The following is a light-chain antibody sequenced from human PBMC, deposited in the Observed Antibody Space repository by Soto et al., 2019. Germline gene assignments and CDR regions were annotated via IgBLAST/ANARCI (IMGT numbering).Light chain of an antibody. CDR2: EVS. J-gene: IGLJ1*01. CDR3: SSYAGSNNYV. CDR1: SSDVGGYNY. V-gene: IGLV2-8*01. Sequence: QSVLTQPHSASGSPEQSVTISCTGTSSDVGGYNYVSWYQQHPGKAPKLMIYEVSKRPSGVPDRFSGSKSGNTASLTVSGLQAEDEADYYCSSYAGSNNYVFGSGTKLTVL.